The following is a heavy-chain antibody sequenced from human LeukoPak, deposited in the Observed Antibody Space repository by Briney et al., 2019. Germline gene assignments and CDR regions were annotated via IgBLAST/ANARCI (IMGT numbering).Heavy chain of an antibody. CDR3: ARGSPYSSSWFDF. D-gene: IGHD6-13*01. CDR1: GGSISSYY. V-gene: IGHV4-4*07. J-gene: IGHJ4*02. Sequence: PSETLSLTCTVSGGSISSYYWSWIRQPAGKGLEWIGRIFTSGTTNYNPSLKSRVTVSADTSKNQFSLKLSSVTAADTAVYYCARGSPYSSSWFDFWGQGTLVTVSS. CDR2: IFTSGTT.